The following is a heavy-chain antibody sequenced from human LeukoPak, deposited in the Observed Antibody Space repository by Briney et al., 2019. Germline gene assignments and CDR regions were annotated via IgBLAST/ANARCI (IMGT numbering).Heavy chain of an antibody. D-gene: IGHD3-10*01. J-gene: IGHJ4*02. CDR2: TYTSGST. V-gene: IGHV4-4*07. Sequence: SETLSLTCTVSGGSISSYYWSWIRQPAGKGLEWIGRTYTSGSTNYNPSLKSRVTMSVDTSKNQFSLKLSSVTAADTAVYYCAREGITMVRGVIISPGPFDYWGQGTLVTVSS. CDR1: GGSISSYY. CDR3: AREGITMVRGVIISPGPFDY.